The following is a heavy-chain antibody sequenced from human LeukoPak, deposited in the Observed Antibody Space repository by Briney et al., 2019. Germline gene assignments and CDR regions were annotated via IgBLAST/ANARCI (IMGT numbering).Heavy chain of an antibody. Sequence: GGSLRLSCAASGFTFSSYSMNWVRQAPGKGLEWVSSISSSSSYIYYAYSVKGRFTISRDNAKNSLYLQMNSLRAEDTAVYYCARGGPLPRYCSSTSCYRDYWGQGTLVTVSS. D-gene: IGHD2-2*01. CDR2: ISSSSSYI. J-gene: IGHJ4*02. CDR3: ARGGPLPRYCSSTSCYRDY. CDR1: GFTFSSYS. V-gene: IGHV3-21*01.